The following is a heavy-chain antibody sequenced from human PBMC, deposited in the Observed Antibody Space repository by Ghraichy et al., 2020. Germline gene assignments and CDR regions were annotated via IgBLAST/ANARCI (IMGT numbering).Heavy chain of an antibody. J-gene: IGHJ6*03. CDR3: ARGLNSGHYYYYYYMDV. Sequence: SQTLSLTCTVSGGSISSYYWNWIRQPPGRGLEWIGYIYYNGNTNYNPSLKSRVTISNDTSNNHFSLRLSSVTAADTAVYYCARGLNSGHYYYYYYMDVWGKGTTVTVSS. CDR1: GGSISSYY. D-gene: IGHD1-26*01. CDR2: IYYNGNT. V-gene: IGHV4-59*01.